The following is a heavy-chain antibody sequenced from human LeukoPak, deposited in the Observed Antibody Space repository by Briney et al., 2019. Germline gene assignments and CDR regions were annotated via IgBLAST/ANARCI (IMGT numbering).Heavy chain of an antibody. CDR2: ISGSGGST. V-gene: IGHV3-23*01. J-gene: IGHJ4*02. CDR3: AKADSARGVTLKTTIDY. Sequence: GGSLRLSCAASGFTFSSYAMSWVRQARGKGLEWGSVISGSGGSTYYAASVKGRFTISRDNSKNTLYLQMNSLRGEDTAVYYCAKADSARGVTLKTTIDYWGQGTLVTVSS. D-gene: IGHD1-14*01. CDR1: GFTFSSYA.